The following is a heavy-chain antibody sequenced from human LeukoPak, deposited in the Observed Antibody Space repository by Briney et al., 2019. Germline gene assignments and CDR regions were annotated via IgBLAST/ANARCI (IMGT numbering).Heavy chain of an antibody. CDR1: GYTFSNYW. V-gene: IGHV5-51*01. CDR2: IYPGDSDT. J-gene: IGHJ5*02. Sequence: GESLKISCKGSGYTFSNYWIAWVRQMPGKGLEWMGIIYPGDSDTRYSPSFEGQVTFSADRSTSTAFLQWSSLKASDTAMYYCARHAYDSDTWGQGTLVTVSS. CDR3: ARHAYDSDT. D-gene: IGHD3-22*01.